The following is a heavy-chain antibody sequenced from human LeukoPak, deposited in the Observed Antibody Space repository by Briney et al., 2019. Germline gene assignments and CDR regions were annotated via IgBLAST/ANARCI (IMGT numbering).Heavy chain of an antibody. CDR1: GFTFNNYW. D-gene: IGHD6-13*01. CDR2: IREDGSEK. Sequence: GGSLRLSCAASGFTFNNYWMMWVRQAPGKGLEWVANIREDGSEKNYVDSVKGRFTISRDNAKNSLYLQMNSLRAEDTAMYYCARDSAGNDYWGQGTLVTVSS. V-gene: IGHV3-7*01. J-gene: IGHJ4*02. CDR3: ARDSAGNDY.